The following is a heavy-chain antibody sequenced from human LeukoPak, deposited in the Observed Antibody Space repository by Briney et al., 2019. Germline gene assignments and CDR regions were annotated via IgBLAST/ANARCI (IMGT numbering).Heavy chain of an antibody. D-gene: IGHD3-3*01. V-gene: IGHV1-2*02. Sequence: ASVKVSCKASGYTFSDSYLHWVRQAPGQGLQWMGWIIPNSGGTNYAQNFQGRVTMTRGTSITTVYMELSGLRSDDTAVYYCARDGRFLEWPAGYMDVWGKGTTVTVSS. J-gene: IGHJ6*03. CDR2: IIPNSGGT. CDR1: GYTFSDSY. CDR3: ARDGRFLEWPAGYMDV.